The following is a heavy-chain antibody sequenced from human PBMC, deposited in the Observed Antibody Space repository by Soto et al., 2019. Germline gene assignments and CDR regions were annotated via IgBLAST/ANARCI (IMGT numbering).Heavy chain of an antibody. CDR3: ASQARVLRFLEWLSQDYYYYYGMDV. CDR1: GYTFTSYC. V-gene: IGHV1-18*04. CDR2: ISAYNGNT. D-gene: IGHD3-3*01. Sequence: ASVKVSFKASGYTFTSYCISWVRQAPGQGLEWMGGISAYNGNTNYAQKLQGRVTMTTDTSTSTAYMELRSLRSDDTAVYYCASQARVLRFLEWLSQDYYYYYGMDVWGQGTTVTVSS. J-gene: IGHJ6*02.